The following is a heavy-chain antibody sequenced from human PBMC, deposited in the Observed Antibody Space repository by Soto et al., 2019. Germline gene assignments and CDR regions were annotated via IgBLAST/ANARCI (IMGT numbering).Heavy chain of an antibody. D-gene: IGHD2-15*01. CDR2: INHSGST. Sequence: SETLSLTCAVYGGSFSGYYWSWIRQPPGKGLEWIGEINHSGSTNYNPSLKSRVTISVDTSKNQFSLKLSSVTAADTAVYYCARSTRVVAAVIDYWGQGTLVTVSS. V-gene: IGHV4-34*01. J-gene: IGHJ4*02. CDR1: GGSFSGYY. CDR3: ARSTRVVAAVIDY.